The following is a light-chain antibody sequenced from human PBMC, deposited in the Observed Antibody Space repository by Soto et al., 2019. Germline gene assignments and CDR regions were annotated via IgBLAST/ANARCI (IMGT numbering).Light chain of an antibody. CDR2: GAS. CDR1: QSVSSSY. J-gene: IGKJ5*01. Sequence: EIVLTQSPGTLSLSPGERATLSCRASQSVSSSYLAWYQQKPGQAPRLLIYGASSRATGIPDRFSGSGSGTDFSLTISRLEPEYFAVYYCQKYSSSLTFGQGTRLEIK. V-gene: IGKV3-20*01. CDR3: QKYSSSLT.